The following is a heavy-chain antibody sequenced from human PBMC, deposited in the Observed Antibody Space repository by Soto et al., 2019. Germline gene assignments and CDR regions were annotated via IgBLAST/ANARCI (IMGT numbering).Heavy chain of an antibody. CDR2: ISGSGGST. CDR3: AKDSNRGRKDYYYGMDV. CDR1: GFTFSSYA. D-gene: IGHD2-8*01. Sequence: GGSLRLSCAASGFTFSSYATSWVRQAPGKGLEWVSAISGSGGSTYYADSVKGRFTISRDNSKNTLYLQMNSLRAEDTAVYYCAKDSNRGRKDYYYGMDVWGQGTTVTVSS. J-gene: IGHJ6*02. V-gene: IGHV3-23*01.